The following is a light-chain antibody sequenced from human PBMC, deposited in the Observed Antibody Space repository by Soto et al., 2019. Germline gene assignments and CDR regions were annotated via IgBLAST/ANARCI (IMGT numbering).Light chain of an antibody. CDR3: ISYTSSSTLYV. V-gene: IGLV2-14*03. J-gene: IGLJ1*01. CDR1: SSDVGGYNS. CDR2: DVS. Sequence: QSALTQPASVSGSPGQWITISCTGTSSDVGGYNSVSWYQQHPGKAPKLMIYDVSNRPSGVSNRFSGSKSGNTASLTISGLQAEDEADYYCISYTSSSTLYVFGTGTKLTVL.